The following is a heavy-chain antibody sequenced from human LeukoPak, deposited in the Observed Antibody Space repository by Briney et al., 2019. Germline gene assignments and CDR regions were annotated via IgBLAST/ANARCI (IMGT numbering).Heavy chain of an antibody. CDR2: INHSGST. V-gene: IGHV4-34*01. D-gene: IGHD3-10*01. CDR1: GGSFSGYY. Sequence: SETLSLTCAVYGGSFSGYYWSWIRQPPGKGLEWIGEINHSGSTNYNPSLKSRVTISVDTSKNQFSLKLSSVTAADTAVYYCARHRVVRGVCYYYYMDVWGKGTTVTISS. CDR3: ARHRVVRGVCYYYYMDV. J-gene: IGHJ6*03.